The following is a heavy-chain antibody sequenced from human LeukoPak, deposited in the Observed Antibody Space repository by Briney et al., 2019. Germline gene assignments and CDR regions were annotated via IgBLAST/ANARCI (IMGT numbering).Heavy chain of an antibody. CDR1: GYTFTGYY. CDR2: INPNSGGT. D-gene: IGHD2-15*01. Sequence: ASVKVSCKASGYTFTGYYMHWVRQAPGQGLEWMGWINPNSGGTNYAQKFQGRVTMTRDTSISTAYMELSRLRSDDTAVYYCARVFPNSHYCSVGSCYSYYFDYWGQGTLVTVSS. J-gene: IGHJ4*02. V-gene: IGHV1-2*02. CDR3: ARVFPNSHYCSVGSCYSYYFDY.